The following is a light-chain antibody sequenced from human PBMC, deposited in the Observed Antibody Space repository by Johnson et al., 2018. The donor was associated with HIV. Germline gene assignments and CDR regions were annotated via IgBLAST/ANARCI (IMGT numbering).Light chain of an antibody. CDR3: GTWDSSLSVDYV. Sequence: QSVLTQPPSVSAAPGQKFTIFCSGSSSNIGNNYVSWYQQLPGTAPKLLIYDNNKRPSGIPDRFSGSKSGTSATLGITGLQTGDEADYYCGTWDSSLSVDYVFGTGTEVTVL. CDR2: DNN. CDR1: SSNIGNNY. V-gene: IGLV1-51*01. J-gene: IGLJ1*01.